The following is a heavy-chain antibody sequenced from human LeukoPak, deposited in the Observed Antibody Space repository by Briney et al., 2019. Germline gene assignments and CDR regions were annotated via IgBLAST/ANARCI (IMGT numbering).Heavy chain of an antibody. Sequence: SETLSLTCAVYGGSFSGYYWSWIRQPPGKGLEWIGEINHSGSTNYNPSLKSRVTISVDTSKNQFSLKLSSVTAADTAVYYCARALAGTLDYWGQGILVTVSS. CDR1: GGSFSGYY. CDR2: INHSGST. V-gene: IGHV4-34*01. J-gene: IGHJ4*02. D-gene: IGHD6-13*01. CDR3: ARALAGTLDY.